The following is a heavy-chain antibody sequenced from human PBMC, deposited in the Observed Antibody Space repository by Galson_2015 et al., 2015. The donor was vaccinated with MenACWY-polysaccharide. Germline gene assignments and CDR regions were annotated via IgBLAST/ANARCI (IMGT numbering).Heavy chain of an antibody. CDR3: AKGGREVDNWLDP. D-gene: IGHD1-26*01. CDR1: GFTFSSYV. V-gene: IGHV3-23*01. CDR2: ITDSGSST. J-gene: IGHJ5*02. Sequence: SLRPSCAVSGFTFSSYVMSWVRQAPGRGLEWVSSITDSGSSTYYVDSVKGRFTISRDNSKNTLFLQMNSLRAYDTAVYYCAKGGREVDNWLDPWGQGASSPSPQ.